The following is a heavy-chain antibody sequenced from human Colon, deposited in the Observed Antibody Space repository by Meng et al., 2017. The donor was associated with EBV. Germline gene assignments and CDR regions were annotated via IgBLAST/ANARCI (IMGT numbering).Heavy chain of an antibody. CDR3: ATGGYNKIWYTEYFHH. J-gene: IGHJ1*01. D-gene: IGHD2-15*01. CDR2: IGAGGTT. CDR1: GFAFTTYA. Sequence: EVQLLESXXGXVXXGGXLRLSCAASGFAFTTYAMRWVRQAPGKGLEWVSTIGAGGTTYYADSVKGRFTISRDTSKNTLYLQINSLRAEDTAVYYCATGGYNKIWYTEYFHHWGQGTLVTVSS. V-gene: IGHV3-23*01.